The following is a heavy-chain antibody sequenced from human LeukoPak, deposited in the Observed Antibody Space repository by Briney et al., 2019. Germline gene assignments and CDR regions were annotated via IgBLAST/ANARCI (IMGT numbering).Heavy chain of an antibody. CDR3: ASASPNTVTTLQYFDY. D-gene: IGHD4-17*01. Sequence: GGPLRLSCAASGFTFSSYWMSWVRQAPGKGLEWVANIKQDGSEKYYVDSVKGRFTISRDNAKNSLYLQMNSLRAEDKAVYYCASASPNTVTTLQYFDYWGQGTLVTVSS. V-gene: IGHV3-7*01. CDR2: IKQDGSEK. J-gene: IGHJ4*02. CDR1: GFTFSSYW.